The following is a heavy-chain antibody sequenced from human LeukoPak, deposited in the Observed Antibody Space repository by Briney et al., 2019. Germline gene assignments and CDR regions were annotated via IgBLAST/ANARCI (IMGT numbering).Heavy chain of an antibody. V-gene: IGHV3-7*01. CDR3: ARDRALYDSRRGYYYTDDDY. J-gene: IGHJ4*02. CDR1: GFTFSTYW. CDR2: INQDGSEK. D-gene: IGHD3-22*01. Sequence: GGSLRLSCAASGFTFSTYWMSWVRQAPGKGLEWVANINQDGSEKYSVDSVKGRFTISRDNAKSSLYLQMNNLRADDTAVYYCARDRALYDSRRGYYYTDDDYWGQGTLVTVSS.